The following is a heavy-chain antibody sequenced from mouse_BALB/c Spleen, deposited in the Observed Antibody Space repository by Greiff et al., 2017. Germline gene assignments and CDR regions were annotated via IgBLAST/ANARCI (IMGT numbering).Heavy chain of an antibody. J-gene: IGHJ2*01. CDR1: GFTFSSYT. CDR3: ARRGGNYAFDY. CDR2: ISNGGGST. V-gene: IGHV5-12-2*01. Sequence: EVKLVESGGGLVQPGGSLKLSCAASGFTFSSYTMSWVRQTPEKRLEWVAYISNGGGSTYYPDTVKGRFTISRDNAKNTLYLQMSSLKSEDTAMYYCARRGGNYAFDYWGQGTTLTVSS. D-gene: IGHD2-1*01.